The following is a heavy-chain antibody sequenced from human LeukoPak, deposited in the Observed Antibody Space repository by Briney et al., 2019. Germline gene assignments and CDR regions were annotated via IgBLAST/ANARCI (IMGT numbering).Heavy chain of an antibody. V-gene: IGHV1-3*01. J-gene: IGHJ4*02. CDR2: INAGNGNT. Sequence: GASVTVSCKASGYTFTSYAMHWVRQAPGQRLEWMGWINAGNGNTKYSQKFQGRVTITRDTSASTAYMELSSLRSEDTAVYYCARARDTAMADYWGQGTLVTVSS. CDR3: ARARDTAMADY. CDR1: GYTFTSYA. D-gene: IGHD5-18*01.